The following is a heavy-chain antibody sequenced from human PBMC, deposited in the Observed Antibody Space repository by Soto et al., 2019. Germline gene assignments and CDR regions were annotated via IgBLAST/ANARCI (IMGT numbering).Heavy chain of an antibody. D-gene: IGHD3-10*01. J-gene: IGHJ4*02. Sequence: GASVKVSCKSSGGTFSSYAISCVRQAPGQGLEWMGGIIPIFGTANYAQKFQGRVTITADESTSTAYMELSSLRSEDTAVYYCARDHSGYFDYWGQGTLVTVSS. CDR2: IIPIFGTA. CDR3: ARDHSGYFDY. CDR1: GGTFSSYA. V-gene: IGHV1-69*13.